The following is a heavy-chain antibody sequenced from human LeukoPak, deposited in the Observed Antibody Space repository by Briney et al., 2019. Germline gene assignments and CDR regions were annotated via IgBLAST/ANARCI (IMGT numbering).Heavy chain of an antibody. J-gene: IGHJ5*02. Sequence: GGSLTLSCAATGFTFNTFAMHWVRQAPGKGLEWLGLISYDGDKQIYPASVKGRFSFSRDTSNNTLYLQMNNLRPEDTALYYCARESHEGATRAYNWFDPWGQGTLVSVSS. D-gene: IGHD1-26*01. CDR3: ARESHEGATRAYNWFDP. CDR2: ISYDGDKQ. V-gene: IGHV3-30-3*01. CDR1: GFTFNTFA.